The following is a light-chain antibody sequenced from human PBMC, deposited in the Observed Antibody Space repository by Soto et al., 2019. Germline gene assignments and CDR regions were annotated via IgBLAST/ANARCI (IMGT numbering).Light chain of an antibody. CDR1: TSNIGNNF. CDR2: DNI. J-gene: IGLJ2*01. CDR3: SSYTGSSINTVV. V-gene: IGLV1-51*01. Sequence: QSVLTQPPSVSAAPGQKVTISCSGSTSNIGNNFVSWYQQLPGTAPKLLIYDNIKRPSGIPDRFSGSKSGTSATLGITGLQTGDEADYYCSSYTGSSINTVVFGGGTKLTVL.